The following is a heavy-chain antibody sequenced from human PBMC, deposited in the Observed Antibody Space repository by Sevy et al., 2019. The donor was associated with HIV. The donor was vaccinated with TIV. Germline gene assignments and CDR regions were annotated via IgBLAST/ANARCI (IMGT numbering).Heavy chain of an antibody. Sequence: SETLSLTCTVSGDSFSSYFWAWIRQPAGKGLEWIGRINTSGSTNYNPSLKSLVTMSVDTSKSQFSLKVTSLTAADTAIYLCARANCVTATKGFANSYYFDYWGQGSLVTVSS. CDR2: INTSGST. V-gene: IGHV4-4*07. CDR3: ARANCVTATKGFANSYYFDY. J-gene: IGHJ4*02. D-gene: IGHD7-27*01. CDR1: GDSFSSYF.